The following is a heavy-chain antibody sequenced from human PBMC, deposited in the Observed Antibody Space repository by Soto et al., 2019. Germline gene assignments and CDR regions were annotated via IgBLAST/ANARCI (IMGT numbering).Heavy chain of an antibody. V-gene: IGHV1-18*04. Sequence: XSVKVSCTASGYPFTSYGSIWVRQAPGQGLEWMGWISAYNGNTNYAQKLQGRVTMTTDTSTSTAYMELRSLRSDDTAVYYCARDRITVSNWFDPWGQGTLVTVSS. CDR3: ARDRITVSNWFDP. D-gene: IGHD3-3*01. CDR2: ISAYNGNT. J-gene: IGHJ5*02. CDR1: GYPFTSYG.